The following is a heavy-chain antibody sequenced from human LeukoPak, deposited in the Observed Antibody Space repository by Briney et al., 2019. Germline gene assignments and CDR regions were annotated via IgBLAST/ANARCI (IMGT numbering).Heavy chain of an antibody. J-gene: IGHJ4*02. Sequence: GASVKVSCKASGGTFSSYAISWVRQAPGQGLEWMGRIIPILGIANYAQKFQGRVTITADKSTSTAYMELSSLRSEDTAVYYCASRESRTYDSSGYYTAEFDYWGQGTLVTVSS. D-gene: IGHD3-22*01. CDR3: ASRESRTYDSSGYYTAEFDY. CDR1: GGTFSSYA. V-gene: IGHV1-69*04. CDR2: IIPILGIA.